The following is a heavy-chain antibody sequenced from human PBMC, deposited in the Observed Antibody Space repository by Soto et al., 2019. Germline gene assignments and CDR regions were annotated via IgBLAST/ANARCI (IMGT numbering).Heavy chain of an antibody. D-gene: IGHD1-26*01. J-gene: IGHJ4*02. CDR3: ARGVGSSPPRY. CDR2: IYASGSP. CDR1: GGSISVYY. V-gene: IGHV4-59*01. Sequence: ETLSLTCTISGGSISVYYWSWVRQPPGHELEWIGYIYASGSPYYNPSLRSRVTISADTSKNQISLKLTSPTAADTAVYYCARGVGSSPPRYWGRGTLVTVSS.